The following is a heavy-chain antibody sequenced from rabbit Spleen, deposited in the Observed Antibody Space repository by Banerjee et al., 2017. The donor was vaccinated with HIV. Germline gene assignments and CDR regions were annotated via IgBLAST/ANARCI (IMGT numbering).Heavy chain of an antibody. V-gene: IGHV1S7*01. CDR1: GFDLSNYFY. J-gene: IGHJ4*01. CDR2: IYGISETT. CDR3: ARETSSGWGVVSFYFNL. Sequence: LKLTCTASGFDLSNYFYMCWVRQAPGKGLEWIGIIYGISETTYYASWVNGRFTISSDNAQNNVDLQLNSLTAADTATYFCARETSSGWGVVSFYFNLWGQGTLVTVS. D-gene: IGHD4-1*01.